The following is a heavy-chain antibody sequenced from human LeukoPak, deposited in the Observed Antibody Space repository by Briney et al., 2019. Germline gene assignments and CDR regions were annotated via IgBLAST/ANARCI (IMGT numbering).Heavy chain of an antibody. J-gene: IGHJ4*02. CDR2: ISTSVPN. CDR1: GVSTSSGY. Sequence: SETLSLTCSVSGVSTSSGYWSWIRQPAGKGLELIGRISTSVPNYYNPSLQSRVTMSLDTSQNQFVLKVDSVTAADTAVYYCARGYNWNYGVFDYWGQGTLVTVSS. V-gene: IGHV4-4*07. D-gene: IGHD1-7*01. CDR3: ARGYNWNYGVFDY.